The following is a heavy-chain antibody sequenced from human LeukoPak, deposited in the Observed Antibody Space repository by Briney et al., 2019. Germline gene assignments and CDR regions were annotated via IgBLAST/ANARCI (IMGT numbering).Heavy chain of an antibody. D-gene: IGHD6-6*01. CDR1: GFTFSSYG. CDR3: ARERQLVTDY. Sequence: NPGRSLRLSCAASGFTFSSYGMNWVRQAPGKGLEWVSSISSSSTYIYYADSVKGRFTISRDNAQNSLYLQMDSLRAEDTAVYFCARERQLVTDYWGPGTLVTVSS. J-gene: IGHJ4*01. V-gene: IGHV3-21*01. CDR2: ISSSSTYI.